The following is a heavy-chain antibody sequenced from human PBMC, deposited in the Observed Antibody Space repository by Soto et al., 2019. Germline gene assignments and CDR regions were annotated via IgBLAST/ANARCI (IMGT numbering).Heavy chain of an antibody. Sequence: EVQLVESGGGLVQPGGSLRLSCTSSGLAFSTYWMAWVRQAPGKGLEWVGNTKPDETETYYAGSVEGRFTISRDNAKSSLYLQMDSLRVEDTAVYYCATIGDVTFHYWGQGTPVTVSS. J-gene: IGHJ4*02. V-gene: IGHV3-7*02. CDR1: GLAFSTYW. CDR3: ATIGDVTFHY. CDR2: TKPDETET. D-gene: IGHD4-4*01.